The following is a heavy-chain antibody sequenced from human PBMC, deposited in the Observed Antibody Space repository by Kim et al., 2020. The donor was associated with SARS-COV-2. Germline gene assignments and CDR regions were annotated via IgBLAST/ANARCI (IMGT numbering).Heavy chain of an antibody. Sequence: ASVKVSCKASGYTFTSYAMHWVRQAPGQRLEWMGWINAGNGNTKYSQKFQGRVTITRDTSASTAYMELSSLRSEDTAVYYCARFTMMRGHGDYWGQGTLVTVSS. J-gene: IGHJ4*02. CDR3: ARFTMMRGHGDY. V-gene: IGHV1-3*01. D-gene: IGHD3-22*01. CDR1: GYTFTSYA. CDR2: INAGNGNT.